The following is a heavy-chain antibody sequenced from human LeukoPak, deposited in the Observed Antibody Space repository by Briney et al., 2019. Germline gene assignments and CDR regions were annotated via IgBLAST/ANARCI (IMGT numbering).Heavy chain of an antibody. Sequence: SETLSLTCTVSGGSISSYYWSWIRQPPGKGLEWIGYIYYSGSTNYNPSLKSRVTISVDTSKNQFSLKLSSVTAADTAVYYCARSPPRAVAGTGWFDPWGQGTLVTVPS. V-gene: IGHV4-59*08. CDR3: ARSPPRAVAGTGWFDP. J-gene: IGHJ5*02. CDR1: GGSISSYY. CDR2: IYYSGST. D-gene: IGHD6-19*01.